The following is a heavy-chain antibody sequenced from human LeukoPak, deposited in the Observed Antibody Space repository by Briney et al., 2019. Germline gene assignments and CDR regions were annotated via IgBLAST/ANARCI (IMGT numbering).Heavy chain of an antibody. Sequence: GGSLRLSCAASGFTFSSYWMSWVRQAPGKGLGWVASIKQHGSEKYYVDSVKGRFTISRDNAKNSLYLQMNSLRAEDTAVYYCARGRSSGKYSYWGQGTLVTVSS. V-gene: IGHV3-7*03. D-gene: IGHD3-10*01. J-gene: IGHJ4*02. CDR3: ARGRSSGKYSY. CDR2: IKQHGSEK. CDR1: GFTFSSYW.